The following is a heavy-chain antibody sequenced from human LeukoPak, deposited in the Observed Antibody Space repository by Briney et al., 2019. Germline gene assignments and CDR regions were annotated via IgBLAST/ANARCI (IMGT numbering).Heavy chain of an antibody. J-gene: IGHJ4*02. CDR3: ATVPYSGSPFDY. V-gene: IGHV1-69*13. D-gene: IGHD1-26*01. Sequence: SVKVSCKASGGTFSSYAISWVRQAPGQGLEWMGGIIPIFGTANYAQKFQGRVTITADESTSTAYMELSSLRSEDTAVYYCATVPYSGSPFDYWDQGTLVTVSS. CDR2: IIPIFGTA. CDR1: GGTFSSYA.